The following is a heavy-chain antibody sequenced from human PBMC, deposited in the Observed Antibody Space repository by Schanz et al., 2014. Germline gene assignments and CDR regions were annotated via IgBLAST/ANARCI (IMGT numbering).Heavy chain of an antibody. V-gene: IGHV3-33*08. Sequence: QVQLVESGGGLVKPGGSLRLSCAASGFTFSSYAMHWVRQAPGKGLEWVAVIWSDGSGKYYADSVKGRFTISRDNAKNSLYLQMNSLRAEDTAVYYCAREQIMAAAGLVDYWGHGTLVTVSS. J-gene: IGHJ4*01. CDR2: IWSDGSGK. D-gene: IGHD6-13*01. CDR1: GFTFSSYA. CDR3: AREQIMAAAGLVDY.